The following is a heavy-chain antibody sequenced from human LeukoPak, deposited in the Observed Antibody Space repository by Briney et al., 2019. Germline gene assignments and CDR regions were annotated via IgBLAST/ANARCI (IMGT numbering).Heavy chain of an antibody. V-gene: IGHV3-7*03. D-gene: IGHD6-13*01. CDR1: GFTFSSYW. Sequence: PGGSLRLSCAASGFTFSSYWMSWVRQAPGKGLEWVANIKQDGSEKYYVDSVKGRFTISRDNAKNSLYLQMNSLRAEDTALYYCAKDIGADGRGRATDYWGQGTLVTVSS. CDR2: IKQDGSEK. J-gene: IGHJ4*02. CDR3: AKDIGADGRGRATDY.